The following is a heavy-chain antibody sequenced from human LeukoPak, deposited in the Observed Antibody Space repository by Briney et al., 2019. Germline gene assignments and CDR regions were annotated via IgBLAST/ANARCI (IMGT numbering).Heavy chain of an antibody. D-gene: IGHD5-12*01. V-gene: IGHV3-21*01. CDR3: PRDPEWLRSVGY. CDR2: ISSSSSYI. Sequence: PGRSLRLSCAASGFTFSSYSMNWVRQAPGKGLEWVSFISSSSSYIYYADSVKGRFTISRDNAKNSLYLQINSLRAEATAVYSSPRDPEWLRSVGYWGPGTMVTVSS. CDR1: GFTFSSYS. J-gene: IGHJ4*01.